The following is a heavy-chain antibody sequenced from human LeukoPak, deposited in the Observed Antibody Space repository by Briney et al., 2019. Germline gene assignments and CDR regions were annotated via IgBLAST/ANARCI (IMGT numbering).Heavy chain of an antibody. J-gene: IGHJ4*02. CDR2: LSGNGNTI. D-gene: IGHD4-23*01. Sequence: SGGSLRLSCAASGFTFSTYAMSWVRQAPGKGLECVSALSGNGNTIYYADSVKGRFTISRDNSKNTLSLQMNSLRAEDTAVYYCAKALYGGHDYWGQGTLVTDSS. CDR1: GFTFSTYA. V-gene: IGHV3-23*01. CDR3: AKALYGGHDY.